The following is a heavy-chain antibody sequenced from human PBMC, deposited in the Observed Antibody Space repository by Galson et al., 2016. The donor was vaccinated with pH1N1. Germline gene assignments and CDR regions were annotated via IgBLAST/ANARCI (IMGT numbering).Heavy chain of an antibody. Sequence: SLRLSCAVSQFTFGDHYMAWVRQAPGKGLEWISYIGRDGAPIYYAASVRGRFTISRDNAKNSLYLQMNNLRAEDTAVYYCARDAGNQGSGWYYFDYWGQGTLVTVSS. CDR1: QFTFGDHY. V-gene: IGHV3-11*01. CDR2: IGRDGAPI. CDR3: ARDAGNQGSGWYYFDY. D-gene: IGHD6-19*01. J-gene: IGHJ4*02.